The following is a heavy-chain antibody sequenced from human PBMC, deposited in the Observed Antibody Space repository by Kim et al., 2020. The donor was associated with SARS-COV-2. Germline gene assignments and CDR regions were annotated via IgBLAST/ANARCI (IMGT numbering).Heavy chain of an antibody. CDR2: INSDGSST. Sequence: GSLRLSCAASGFTFSIYWMHWVRQAPGKGLVWVSRINSDGSSTTYADSVTGRFTISRDNPKNTLYLQMNSLRPEDTAVYYCARVPNSSGWYGVYWGQGTLVTVSS. D-gene: IGHD6-19*01. CDR3: ARVPNSSGWYGVY. V-gene: IGHV3-74*01. J-gene: IGHJ4*02. CDR1: GFTFSIYW.